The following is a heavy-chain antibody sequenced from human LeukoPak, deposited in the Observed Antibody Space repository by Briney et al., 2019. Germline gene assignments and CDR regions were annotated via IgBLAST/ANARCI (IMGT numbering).Heavy chain of an antibody. CDR3: ARGLYYYGSGSLGDY. V-gene: IGHV3-13*01. D-gene: IGHD3-10*01. Sequence: PGGSLRLSCAACAFTFSSYDMHWVRQATGKGLEWVSAIGTAGDTYYPGSVKGRFTISRENAKNSLYLQMNSLRAGDTAVYYCARGLYYYGSGSLGDYWGQGTLVTVSS. CDR1: AFTFSSYD. CDR2: IGTAGDT. J-gene: IGHJ4*02.